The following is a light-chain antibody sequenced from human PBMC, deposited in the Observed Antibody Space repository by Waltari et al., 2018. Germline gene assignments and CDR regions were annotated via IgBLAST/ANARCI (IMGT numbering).Light chain of an antibody. J-gene: IGLJ3*02. CDR2: DVS. Sequence: QSALTQPASVSGSPGQSITISCTGTSSDVGGYNYVSWYQHHPGKVPKLLIFDVSHHPSGVSNRFSGSKSGNTASLTISGLQAEDESDYYCCSFTSRSTWVFGGGTKLTVL. V-gene: IGLV2-14*03. CDR3: CSFTSRSTWV. CDR1: SSDVGGYNY.